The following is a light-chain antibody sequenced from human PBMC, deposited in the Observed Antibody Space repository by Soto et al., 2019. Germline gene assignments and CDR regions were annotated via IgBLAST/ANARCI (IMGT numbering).Light chain of an antibody. CDR1: QSVSSN. V-gene: IGKV3-15*01. J-gene: IGKJ5*01. Sequence: IVMTQSPATLSVSPGERATLYCRTSQSVSSNLAWYQQKPGQAPRLLSYGASTRATGIPARFSGSGSGTEFTPTIRNLAPEDFALYYCQQRRNWPPEVTFGQGTRLEIK. CDR2: GAS. CDR3: QQRRNWPPEVT.